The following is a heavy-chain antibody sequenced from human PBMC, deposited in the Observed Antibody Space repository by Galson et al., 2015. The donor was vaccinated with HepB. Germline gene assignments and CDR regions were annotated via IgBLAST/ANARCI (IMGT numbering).Heavy chain of an antibody. CDR1: GYTFTSYA. J-gene: IGHJ3*02. CDR2: INAGNGNT. D-gene: IGHD2-15*01. V-gene: IGHV1-3*01. CDR3: ARGGVRDIVVVVAAKDAFDI. Sequence: SVKVSCKASGYTFTSYAMHWVRQAPGQRLEWRGWINAGNGNTKYSQKFQGRVTITRDTFANKVYMDLSSLRSEDTAVYYCARGGVRDIVVVVAAKDAFDIWGQGTMVTVSS.